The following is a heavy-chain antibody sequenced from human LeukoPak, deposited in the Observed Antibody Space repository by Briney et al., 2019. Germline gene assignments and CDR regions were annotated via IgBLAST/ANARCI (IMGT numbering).Heavy chain of an antibody. CDR3: ARDSITMVRGVYYYYMDV. D-gene: IGHD3-10*01. CDR1: GGSISSSNW. J-gene: IGHJ6*03. Sequence: PSETLSLTCAVSGGSISSSNWWSWVRQPPGKGLEWIGEIYHSGSTNYNPSLKSRVTISVDKSKNQFSLKLSSVTAADMAVYYCARDSITMVRGVYYYYMDVWGKGTTVTVSS. CDR2: IYHSGST. V-gene: IGHV4-4*02.